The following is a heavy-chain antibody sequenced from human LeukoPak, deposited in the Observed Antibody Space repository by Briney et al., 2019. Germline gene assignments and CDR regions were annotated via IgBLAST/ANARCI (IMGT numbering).Heavy chain of an antibody. D-gene: IGHD1-7*01. CDR2: ISSSDSTI. J-gene: IGHJ6*03. V-gene: IGHV3-48*04. Sequence: GGSLRLSCAASGFTFSSYWMSWVRQAPGKGLEWVSYISSSDSTIYYADSVKGRFTISRDNAKNSLYLQMNSLRAEDTAVYYCARAELYYYYMDVWGKGTTVTVSS. CDR1: GFTFSSYW. CDR3: ARAELYYYYMDV.